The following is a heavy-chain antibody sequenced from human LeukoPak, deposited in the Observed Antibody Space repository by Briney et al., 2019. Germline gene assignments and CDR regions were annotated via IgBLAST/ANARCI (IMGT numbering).Heavy chain of an antibody. V-gene: IGHV4-59*08. J-gene: IGHJ6*01. CDR3: ASHLSGYCLYGMDV. Sequence: SETLSLTCTVSGGSISSYYWSWIRQPPGKGPEWIGYIYYSGSTNYNPSLKSRVTISVDTSKNQFSLKLSSVTAADTAVYSCASHLSGYCLYGMDVWGQGSKVTVCS. D-gene: IGHD3-22*01. CDR2: IYYSGST. CDR1: GGSISSYY.